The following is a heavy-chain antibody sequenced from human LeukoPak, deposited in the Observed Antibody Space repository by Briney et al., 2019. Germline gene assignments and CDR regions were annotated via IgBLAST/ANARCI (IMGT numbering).Heavy chain of an antibody. CDR2: INPNSGGT. CDR1: GYIFTGYY. J-gene: IGHJ5*02. Sequence: ASVKVSCKASGYIFTGYYMHWVRQAPGQGLEWMGWINPNSGGTNYAQKFQGRVTMTRDTSISTAYMELSRLRSDDTAVYYCARALGTVTISWFDPWGQGTLVTVSS. CDR3: ARALGTVTISWFDP. D-gene: IGHD4-17*01. V-gene: IGHV1-2*02.